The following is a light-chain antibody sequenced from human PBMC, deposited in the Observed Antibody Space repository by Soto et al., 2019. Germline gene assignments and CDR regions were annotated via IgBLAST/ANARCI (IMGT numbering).Light chain of an antibody. Sequence: AIQLTQSPSSLSASVGDRVTITCRASQGISTALAWYQQKPGKAPKLLIYDASSLESGVPSRFSGSGSGTDYILTISSLQPEDFATSYCRQFNNYPFTFGQGTRLEIK. J-gene: IGKJ5*01. V-gene: IGKV1D-13*01. CDR2: DAS. CDR3: RQFNNYPFT. CDR1: QGISTA.